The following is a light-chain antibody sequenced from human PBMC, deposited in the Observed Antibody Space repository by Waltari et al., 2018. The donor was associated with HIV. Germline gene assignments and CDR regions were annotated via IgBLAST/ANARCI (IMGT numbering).Light chain of an antibody. CDR2: LGS. CDR3: MQALQTPWT. CDR1: QSLLHSNGFKY. Sequence: DLVMTQSPLSLPVTPGEPASISCRSSQSLLHSNGFKYLDCYLQKPGQSPQLLIYLGSNRASGVPDRFSGSGSGTDFTLTISRVEAEDVGVYYCMQALQTPWTFGQGTKVEIK. J-gene: IGKJ1*01. V-gene: IGKV2-28*01.